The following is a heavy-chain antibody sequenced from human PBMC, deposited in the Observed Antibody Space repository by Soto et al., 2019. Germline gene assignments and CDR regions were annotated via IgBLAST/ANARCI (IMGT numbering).Heavy chain of an antibody. CDR3: AREGTYCSSTSCSKFRGMDV. CDR2: INPNSGGT. V-gene: IGHV1-2*04. Sequence: ASVKVSCKAPRYTFTGYYMHWVRQAPGQGLEWMGWINPNSGGTNYAQKFQGWVTMTRDTSISTAYMELSRLRSDDTAVYYCAREGTYCSSTSCSKFRGMDVWGQGTTVTVSS. D-gene: IGHD2-2*01. J-gene: IGHJ6*02. CDR1: RYTFTGYY.